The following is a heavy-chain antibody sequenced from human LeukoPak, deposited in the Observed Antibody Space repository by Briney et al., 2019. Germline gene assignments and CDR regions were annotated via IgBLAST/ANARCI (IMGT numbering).Heavy chain of an antibody. CDR3: AREGLVSDAFDI. CDR1: GGSISSGGYY. Sequence: PSETLSLTCTVSGGSISSGGYYWSWIRQHPGKGLEWIGYIYYSGSTYYNPSLKSRVTISVDTSKNQFSLKLSSVTAADTAVYYCAREGLVSDAFDIWGQGTMVTVSS. D-gene: IGHD5/OR15-5a*01. J-gene: IGHJ3*02. CDR2: IYYSGST. V-gene: IGHV4-31*03.